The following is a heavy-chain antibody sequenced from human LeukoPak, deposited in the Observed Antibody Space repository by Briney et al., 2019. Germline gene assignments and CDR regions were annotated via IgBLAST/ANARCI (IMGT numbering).Heavy chain of an antibody. CDR1: GFTFSSYW. V-gene: IGHV3-7*01. CDR3: ARDHAAYSSGWYYYDY. D-gene: IGHD6-19*01. CDR2: IKQDGSEK. Sequence: GGSLRLSCAASGFTFSSYWMSWVRQAQGKGLEWVANIKQDGSEKYYVDSVKGRFTISRDNAKNSLYLQMNSLRAEDTAVYYCARDHAAYSSGWYYYDYWGQGTLVTVSS. J-gene: IGHJ4*02.